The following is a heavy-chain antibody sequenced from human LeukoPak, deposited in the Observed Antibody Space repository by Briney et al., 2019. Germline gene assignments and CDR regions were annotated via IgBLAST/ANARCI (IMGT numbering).Heavy chain of an antibody. CDR2: IYYSGST. J-gene: IGHJ4*02. V-gene: IGHV4-30-4*02. Sequence: KPSETLSLTCTVSGGSISTGDYYWSWIRQPPGKGLEWIGYIYYSGSTYYNPSLKSRVTISVDTSKNQFSLKLSSVTAADTAVYYCARAYATRYSSSSIFDYWGQGTLVTVSS. CDR3: ARAYATRYSSSSIFDY. D-gene: IGHD6-6*01. CDR1: GGSISTGDYY.